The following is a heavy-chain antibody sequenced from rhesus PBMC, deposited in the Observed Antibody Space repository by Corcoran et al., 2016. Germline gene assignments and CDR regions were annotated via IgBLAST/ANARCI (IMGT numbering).Heavy chain of an antibody. Sequence: QVQLQQPGSGLVSPAETLSLTCAVSGGSIRCKYWSRVRRSHGKGLEWVGYSYGGSGSTSYNPSLKSLVTISTDTSKTQFSLKLTSVTAADTAVYYCARYNSGWHFDYWGQGVLVTVSS. CDR3: ARYNSGWHFDY. V-gene: IGHV4-147*01. D-gene: IGHD6-31*01. J-gene: IGHJ4*01. CDR1: GGSIRCKY. CDR2: SYGGSGST.